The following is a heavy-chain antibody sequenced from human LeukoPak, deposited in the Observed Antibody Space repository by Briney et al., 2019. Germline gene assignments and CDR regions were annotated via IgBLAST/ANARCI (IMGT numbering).Heavy chain of an antibody. V-gene: IGHV4-59*12. CDR2: IYYSGTT. Sequence: SETLSLTCTVSGGSISSYYWSWIRQPPGKGLEWVGYIYYSGTTKYNPSLKSRVTISVDTSKNQFSLELSSVTAADTAVYYCARGILVTVYAAFDFWGQGTLVTVSS. J-gene: IGHJ4*02. CDR3: ARGILVTVYAAFDF. CDR1: GGSISSYY. D-gene: IGHD2-8*01.